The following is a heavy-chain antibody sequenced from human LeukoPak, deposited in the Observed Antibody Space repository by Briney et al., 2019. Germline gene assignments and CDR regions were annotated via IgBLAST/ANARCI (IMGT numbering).Heavy chain of an antibody. CDR1: GGTFSSYA. J-gene: IGHJ4*02. CDR2: IIPIFGTA. D-gene: IGHD3-3*01. CDR3: AREPATIFGVVDLKYFDY. V-gene: IGHV1-69*01. Sequence: SVKVSCXASGGTFSSYAISWVRQAPGQGLEWMGGIIPIFGTANYAQKFQGRVTITADESTSTAYMELSSLRSEDTAVYYCAREPATIFGVVDLKYFDYWGQGTLVTVSS.